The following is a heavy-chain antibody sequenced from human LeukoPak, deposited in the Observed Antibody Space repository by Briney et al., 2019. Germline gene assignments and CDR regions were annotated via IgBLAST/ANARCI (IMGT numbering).Heavy chain of an antibody. CDR2: IYPGDSDT. V-gene: IGHV5-51*01. CDR1: GYSFTTYC. Sequence: GESLKISSKGSGYSFTTYCICWVRQMPRKGLEWMGLIYPGDSDTRSSPSFQGQVTIPADMSISTAYLQWSSLKASYTAMYYCARANLPEYYMDVWGKGTTVTVSS. CDR3: ARANLPEYYMDV. D-gene: IGHD2-2*01. J-gene: IGHJ6*03.